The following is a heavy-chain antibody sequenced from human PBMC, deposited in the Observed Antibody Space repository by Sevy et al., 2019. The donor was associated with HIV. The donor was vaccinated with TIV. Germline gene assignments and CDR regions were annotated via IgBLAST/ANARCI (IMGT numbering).Heavy chain of an antibody. V-gene: IGHV1-18*04. CDR1: GYTFTSYG. Sequence: ASVKVSCKASGYTFTSYGISWVRQAPGQGLEWMGWISAYNGNTNYAQKLQGRVTMTTDTSTSTAYMELRSLRSDDTAVYYCARDSEYHLLSGDYYYGMDVWGQGTTVTVSS. CDR3: ARDSEYHLLSGDYYYGMDV. CDR2: ISAYNGNT. J-gene: IGHJ6*02. D-gene: IGHD2-2*01.